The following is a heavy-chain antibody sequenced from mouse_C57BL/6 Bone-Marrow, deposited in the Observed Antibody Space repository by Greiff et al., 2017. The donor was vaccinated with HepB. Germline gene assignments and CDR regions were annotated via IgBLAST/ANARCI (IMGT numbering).Heavy chain of an antibody. J-gene: IGHJ4*01. CDR1: GFTFTDYY. D-gene: IGHD1-1*01. Sequence: EVQLQESGGGLVQPGGSLSLSCAASGFTFTDYYMSWVRQPPGKALEWLGFIRNKANGYTTEYSASVKGRFTISRDNSQSILYLQMNALRAEDSATYYCASLLITTAMDYWGQGTSVTVSS. CDR3: ASLLITTAMDY. V-gene: IGHV7-3*01. CDR2: IRNKANGYTT.